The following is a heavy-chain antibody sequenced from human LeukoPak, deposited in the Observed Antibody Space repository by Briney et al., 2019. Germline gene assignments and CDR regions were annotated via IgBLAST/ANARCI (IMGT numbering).Heavy chain of an antibody. CDR2: IYYSGST. CDR1: GGSISSYY. V-gene: IGHV4-59*01. CDR3: ARTRRWLQLGFDY. Sequence: PETLSLTCTVSGGSISSYYWSWIRQPPGKGLEWIGYIYYSGSTNYNPSLKSRVTISVDTSKNQFSLKLSSVTAADTAVYYCARTRRWLQLGFDYWGQGTLVTVSS. J-gene: IGHJ4*02. D-gene: IGHD5-24*01.